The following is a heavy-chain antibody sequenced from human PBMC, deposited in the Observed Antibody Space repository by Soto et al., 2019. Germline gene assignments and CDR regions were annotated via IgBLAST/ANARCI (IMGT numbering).Heavy chain of an antibody. CDR3: ARVGYLDHYFDY. J-gene: IGHJ4*02. CDR2: IYYSGST. Sequence: QVQLQESGPGLVKPSETLSLTCTVSGGSISSYYWSWIRQPPGKGLEWIGYIYYSGSTNYNPSLKSRVTISVDTSKNQFSLKLSSVTAADTAVYYCARVGYLDHYFDYWGQGTLVTVSS. V-gene: IGHV4-59*01. CDR1: GGSISSYY. D-gene: IGHD5-18*01.